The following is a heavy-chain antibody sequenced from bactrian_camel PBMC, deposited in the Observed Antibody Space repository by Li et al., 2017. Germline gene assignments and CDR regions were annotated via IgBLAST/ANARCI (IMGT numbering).Heavy chain of an antibody. V-gene: IGHV3S54*01. Sequence: HVQLVESGGDSVQAGGSLRLSCEASGGTYVNYCMGWFRQAPGDKREGVATIYMGGRSGYYAGSVKGRFTISRDNGENAVRLRMSDLSPRDTAVYFCAVDRPIRLVAPVITFRKIKNCGDTDDLYWGQGTQVTVS. CDR3: AVDRPIRLVAPVITFRKIKNCGDTDDLY. J-gene: IGHJ4*01. CDR2: IYMGGRSG. D-gene: IGHD7*01. CDR1: GGTYVNYC.